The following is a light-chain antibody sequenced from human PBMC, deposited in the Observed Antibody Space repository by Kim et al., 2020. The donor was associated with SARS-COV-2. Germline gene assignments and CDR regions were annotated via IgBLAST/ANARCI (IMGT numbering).Light chain of an antibody. CDR1: QGIRND. CDR3: LQDYNYPYT. Sequence: ASVGDRVTITCRASQGIRNDLGWYQQKPGKAPKVLIYATSNLQSGVPSRFSGSGSGTDFTLTISSLQPEDFATYYCLQDYNYPYTFGQGTKLEI. J-gene: IGKJ2*01. CDR2: ATS. V-gene: IGKV1-6*01.